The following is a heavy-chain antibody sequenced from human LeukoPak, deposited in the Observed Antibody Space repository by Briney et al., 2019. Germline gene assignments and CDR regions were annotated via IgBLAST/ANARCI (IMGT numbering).Heavy chain of an antibody. D-gene: IGHD3-22*01. CDR1: GFTFSSYG. CDR2: ISYDGSNK. CDR3: AKPGHYYDSSGYYGFDY. J-gene: IGHJ4*02. Sequence: PGGSLRLSCAASGFTFSSYGMHWVRQAPGKGLEWVAVISYDGSNKYYADSVKGRFTISRDNSKNTLYLQMNSLRAEDTAVYYCAKPGHYYDSSGYYGFDYWGQGTLVTVSS. V-gene: IGHV3-30*18.